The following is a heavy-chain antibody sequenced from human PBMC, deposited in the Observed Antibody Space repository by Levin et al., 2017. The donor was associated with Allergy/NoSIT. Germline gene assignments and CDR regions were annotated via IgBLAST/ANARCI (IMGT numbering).Heavy chain of an antibody. J-gene: IGHJ4*02. V-gene: IGHV3-23*01. CDR1: GFTFRNSA. Sequence: LSLPCAASGFTFRNSAMSWVRLAPGKGLEWVSAIRGRGITTYYADSVKGRFTISRDNSKNTLYLQMNSLRVEDTAVYYCAISSGWYRPTGAFDNWGQGTLVTVSS. CDR2: IRGRGITT. CDR3: AISSGWYRPTGAFDN. D-gene: IGHD6-19*01.